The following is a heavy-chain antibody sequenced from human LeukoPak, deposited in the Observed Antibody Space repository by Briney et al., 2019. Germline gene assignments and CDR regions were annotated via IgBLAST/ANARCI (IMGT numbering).Heavy chain of an antibody. CDR3: ARSDNRGSSSWPVYYYYYGMDV. J-gene: IGHJ6*02. V-gene: IGHV4-39*01. CDR2: IYYSGST. D-gene: IGHD6-13*01. CDR1: GGSISSSSYY. Sequence: SETLSLTCTVSGGSISSSSYYWGWIRQPPGKGLAWIGSIYYSGSTYYNPSLKGRVTISVDTSKNQFSLKLSSVTAADTAVYYCARSDNRGSSSWPVYYYYYGMDVWGQGTTVTVSS.